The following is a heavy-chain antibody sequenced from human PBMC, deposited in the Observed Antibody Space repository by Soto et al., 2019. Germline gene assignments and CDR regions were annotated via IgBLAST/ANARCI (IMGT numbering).Heavy chain of an antibody. CDR1: GGSISSYY. CDR3: ARSIAARAPYFDY. J-gene: IGHJ4*02. D-gene: IGHD6-6*01. V-gene: IGHV4-59*01. Sequence: SETLSLTCTVSGGSISSYYWSWIRQPPGKGLEWIGYIYYSGSTNYNPSLKSRVTISVDTSKNQFSLKLSSVTAADTAVYYCARSIAARAPYFDYWGQGTLVTVSS. CDR2: IYYSGST.